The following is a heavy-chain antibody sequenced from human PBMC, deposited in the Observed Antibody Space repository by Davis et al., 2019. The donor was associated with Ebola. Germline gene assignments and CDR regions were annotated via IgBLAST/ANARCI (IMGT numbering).Heavy chain of an antibody. CDR2: ISGSGATT. Sequence: GESLKISCAASGFTFSNYAMSWVRQAPGPRLAWVSGISGSGATTYYADSVKGRFTISRDNSKNTLYLQMNSLRADDTALYYCAKGGARYFYHYYGMDVWGQGTTVTVSS. J-gene: IGHJ6*02. D-gene: IGHD2/OR15-2a*01. CDR1: GFTFSNYA. CDR3: AKGGARYFYHYYGMDV. V-gene: IGHV3-23*01.